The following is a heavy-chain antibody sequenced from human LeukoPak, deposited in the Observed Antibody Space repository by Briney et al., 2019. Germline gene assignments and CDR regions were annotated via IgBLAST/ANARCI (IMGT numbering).Heavy chain of an antibody. CDR3: ARVTREWLGPRVYYGMDV. V-gene: IGHV3-9*01. CDR2: ISWNSGSI. Sequence: GRSLRLSCAASGFTFDDYAMHWVRQAPGKGLEWVSGISWNSGSIGYADSVKGRFTISRDNAKNSLYLQMNSLRAEDTAVYYCARVTREWLGPRVYYGMDVWGQGTTVTVSS. J-gene: IGHJ6*02. D-gene: IGHD6-19*01. CDR1: GFTFDDYA.